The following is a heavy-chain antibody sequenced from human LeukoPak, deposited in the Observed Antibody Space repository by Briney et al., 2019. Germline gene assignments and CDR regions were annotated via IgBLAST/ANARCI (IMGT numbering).Heavy chain of an antibody. Sequence: SGTLSLTCAVSGGSISSSNWWSWVRQPPGKGLEWIGEIYHSGSTSYNPSLKSRVTISVDKPKNQFSLKLSSVTAADTAVYYCARVVAALIKWFDPWGQGTLVTISS. V-gene: IGHV4-4*02. D-gene: IGHD2-15*01. CDR3: ARVVAALIKWFDP. CDR1: GGSISSSNW. J-gene: IGHJ5*02. CDR2: IYHSGST.